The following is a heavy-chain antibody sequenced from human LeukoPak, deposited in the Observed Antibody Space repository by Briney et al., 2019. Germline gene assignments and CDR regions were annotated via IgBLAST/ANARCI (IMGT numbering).Heavy chain of an antibody. CDR1: GYSFTSYG. D-gene: IGHD6-19*01. CDR3: ARRGGSGWYFLA. CDR2: IYPGDSDT. J-gene: IGHJ5*02. V-gene: IGHV5-51*01. Sequence: GVSLQISSQGSGYSFTSYGIGWVRPMPGKRLERMGSIYPGDSDTRYSPSFQGQVTISADKSISTAYLQWSSLKASDSAMYYCARRGGSGWYFLAWGQGTLVTVSS.